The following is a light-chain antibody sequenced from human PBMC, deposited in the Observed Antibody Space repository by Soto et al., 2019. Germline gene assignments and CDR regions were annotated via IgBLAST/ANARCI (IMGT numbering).Light chain of an antibody. J-gene: IGKJ1*01. CDR3: QQSYSAA. V-gene: IGKV1-39*01. CDR1: QSISNY. CDR2: AAS. Sequence: DIQMTQSPSSLSASVGDRVTITCRASQSISNYLNWYQQKPGKAPKLLIYAASSLQSGVPSRFSGSGSGTDFTLTISSLQPEDFATYYCQQSYSAAFGQGTKVEIK.